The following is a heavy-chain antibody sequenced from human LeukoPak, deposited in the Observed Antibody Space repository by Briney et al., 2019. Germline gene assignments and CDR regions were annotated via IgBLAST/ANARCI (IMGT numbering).Heavy chain of an antibody. V-gene: IGHV4-4*02. Sequence: SETLSLTCAVSGGSISSSNWWSWVRQPPGKGLEFLGEIFHSGSTNYNPSLKNRVTLSVDKSKNQFSLKLTSVTAADTAVYYCATTFNWAFDYWGQGTLVTVSS. CDR3: ATTFNWAFDY. J-gene: IGHJ4*02. CDR1: GGSISSSNW. D-gene: IGHD7-27*01. CDR2: IFHSGST.